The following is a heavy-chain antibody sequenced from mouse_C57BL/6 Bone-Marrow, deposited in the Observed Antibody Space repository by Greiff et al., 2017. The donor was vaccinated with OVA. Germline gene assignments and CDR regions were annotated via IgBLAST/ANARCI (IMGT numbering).Heavy chain of an antibody. V-gene: IGHV5-9-1*02. CDR1: GFTFSSYA. CDR2: ISSGGDYI. J-gene: IGHJ2*01. CDR3: TRDGYDGPYYFDY. Sequence: EVHLVESGEGLVKPGGSLKLSCAASGFTFSSYAMSWVRQTPEKRLEWVAYISSGGDYIYYADTVKGRFTISRDNARNTLYLQMSSLKSEDTAMYYCTRDGYDGPYYFDYWGQGTTLTVSS. D-gene: IGHD2-3*01.